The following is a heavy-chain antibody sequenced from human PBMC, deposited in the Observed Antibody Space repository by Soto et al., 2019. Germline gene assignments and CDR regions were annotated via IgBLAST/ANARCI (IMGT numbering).Heavy chain of an antibody. V-gene: IGHV3-23*01. J-gene: IGHJ6*02. CDR3: AKQQGPGTPYYYAMDF. CDR2: IRSSGDRT. Sequence: EVQLLESGGGLVQPGGSLRLSCAASGFTFSSYAMSWVRQAPGKGLEWVSVIRSSGDRTYYADSVKGRFTISRENSKNTLYKQRNSLRAEDTAVYYCAKQQGPGTPYYYAMDFWGQGTTVTVSS. D-gene: IGHD1-1*01. CDR1: GFTFSSYA.